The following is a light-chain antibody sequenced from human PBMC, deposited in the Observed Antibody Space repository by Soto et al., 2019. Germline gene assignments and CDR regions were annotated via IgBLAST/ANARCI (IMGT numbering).Light chain of an antibody. CDR1: SSNIGSNY. Sequence: QSVLTQPPSASGTPGQRVTISCSGSSSNIGSNYVYWYQQLPGTAPKLLIYRNNQRPSGVPDRFSGSRSGTSASLAISGLRSDDEADYYCAASDDSLSGWVFGGGTKLTVL. J-gene: IGLJ3*02. CDR2: RNN. CDR3: AASDDSLSGWV. V-gene: IGLV1-47*01.